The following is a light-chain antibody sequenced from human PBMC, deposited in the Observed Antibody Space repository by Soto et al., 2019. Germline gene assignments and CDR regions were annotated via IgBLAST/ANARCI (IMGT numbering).Light chain of an antibody. CDR1: QGIGST. CDR2: DSS. CDR3: QRYNNWPLT. Sequence: EIVLTQSPAALSVSPGERATLSCRASQGIGSTLAWYQQKPGQTPRLLIYDSSTRAIGIPTRFSGSRSGTEFTLTINGLQSEDFAVYYCQRYNNWPLTFGGGTKVDIK. V-gene: IGKV3-15*01. J-gene: IGKJ4*01.